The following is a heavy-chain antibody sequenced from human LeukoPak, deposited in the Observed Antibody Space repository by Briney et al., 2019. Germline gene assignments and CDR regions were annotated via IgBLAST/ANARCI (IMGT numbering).Heavy chain of an antibody. CDR2: IYYSGST. D-gene: IGHD3-22*01. V-gene: IGHV4-59*12. CDR3: ARDNYYYDSSGYPLDY. CDR1: GGSISSYY. J-gene: IGHJ4*02. Sequence: SEILSLTCTVSGGSISSYYWTWIRQPPGKGLEWIGYIYYSGSTNYNPSLKSRVTMSVDTSKNQFSLKLSSVTAADTAVYSCARDNYYYDSSGYPLDYWGQGTLVTVSS.